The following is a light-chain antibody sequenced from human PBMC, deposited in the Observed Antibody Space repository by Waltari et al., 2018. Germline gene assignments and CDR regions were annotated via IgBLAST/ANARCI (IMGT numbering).Light chain of an antibody. V-gene: IGKV1-5*03. CDR3: QQYNSYSPTWT. CDR2: KAS. Sequence: DIQMTQSPSTLSAFVGDRVSITCRASQSISYSLAWYQQKPGKAPKLLIYKASTLESGVPSRFSGSGSGTEFTLTISSLQPDDFATYYCQQYNSYSPTWTFGQGTKVEI. CDR1: QSISYS. J-gene: IGKJ1*01.